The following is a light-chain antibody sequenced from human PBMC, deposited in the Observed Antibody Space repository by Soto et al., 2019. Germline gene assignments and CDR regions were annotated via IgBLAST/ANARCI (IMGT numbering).Light chain of an antibody. CDR3: QQRSEWPIT. CDR1: QSVSNY. CDR2: DAS. V-gene: IGKV3-11*01. Sequence: EIVLTQSPATVSLSPGERATLSCRASQSVSNYLACYQQKPGQAPRLLIYDASKRATGIPDRFSGSGAETDFTLTISRLEPEDFAVYYCQQRSEWPITFGQGTRLEIK. J-gene: IGKJ5*01.